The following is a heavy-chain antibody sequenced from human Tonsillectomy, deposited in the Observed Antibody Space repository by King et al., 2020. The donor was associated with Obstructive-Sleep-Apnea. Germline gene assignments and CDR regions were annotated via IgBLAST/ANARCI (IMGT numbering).Heavy chain of an antibody. Sequence: EVQLVESGGGLVQPGGSLKLSCAASGFTFSGSAMHWVRQASGKGLEWVGRIRSKANSYATAYAASGKGRFTISRDDSKNTAYLQMNSLKTEDPAVYYCTRRRWLGTHDAFDIWGQGTMVTVSS. V-gene: IGHV3-73*01. J-gene: IGHJ3*02. D-gene: IGHD6-19*01. CDR1: GFTFSGSA. CDR3: TRRRWLGTHDAFDI. CDR2: IRSKANSYAT.